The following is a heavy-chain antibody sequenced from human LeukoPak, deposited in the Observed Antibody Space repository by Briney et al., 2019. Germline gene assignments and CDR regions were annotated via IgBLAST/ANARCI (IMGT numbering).Heavy chain of an antibody. D-gene: IGHD1-26*01. CDR3: AKDMGAYYYYGMDV. CDR2: ISWNSGSI. CDR1: GFSFDDYA. J-gene: IGHJ6*02. V-gene: IGHV3-9*01. Sequence: GGSLRLSCAASGFSFDDYAMHWVRQAPGKGLEWVSGISWNSGSIGYADSVKGRFTISRDNAKNSLYLQMNSLRAEDTALYYCAKDMGAYYYYGMDVWGQGTTVTVSS.